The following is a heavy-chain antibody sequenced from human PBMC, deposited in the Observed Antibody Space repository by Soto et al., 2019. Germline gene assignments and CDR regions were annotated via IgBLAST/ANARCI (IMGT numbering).Heavy chain of an antibody. J-gene: IGHJ4*02. V-gene: IGHV4-34*01. D-gene: IGHD5-12*01. CDR3: ASRLSGYDLAFDY. Sequence: SETLSLTCAVYGGSFSGYYWSWIRQPPGKGLEWIGEINHSGSTNYNPSLKSRVTISVDTSKNQFSLKLSSVTAADTAVYYCASRLSGYDLAFDYWGQGTLVTVSS. CDR2: INHSGST. CDR1: GGSFSGYY.